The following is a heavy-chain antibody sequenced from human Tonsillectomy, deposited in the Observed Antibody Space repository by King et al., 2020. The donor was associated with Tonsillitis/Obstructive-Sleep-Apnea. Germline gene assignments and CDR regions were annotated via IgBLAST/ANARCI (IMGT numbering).Heavy chain of an antibody. CDR3: ARDSMSHYYDSSDYYPFKY. V-gene: IGHV1-18*01. CDR1: GYTFPNYG. J-gene: IGHJ4*02. D-gene: IGHD3-22*01. CDR2: ISAYNGHT. Sequence: VQLVESGAEVKKPGASVKVSCKASGYTFPNYGISWVRQVPGQGLEWMGWISAYNGHTNYAQNLQDRVTMTTDTSTSTAYLELRSLRADDTAVYYCARDSMSHYYDSSDYYPFKYWGQGTLVTVSS.